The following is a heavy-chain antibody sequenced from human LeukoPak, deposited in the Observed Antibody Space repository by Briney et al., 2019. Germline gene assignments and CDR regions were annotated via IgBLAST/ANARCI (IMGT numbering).Heavy chain of an antibody. D-gene: IGHD3-16*02. CDR1: GGSISSSSYY. CDR3: AGGRLGELSLVYFDY. CDR2: IYYSGST. J-gene: IGHJ4*02. Sequence: SETLSLTCTVSGGSISSSSYYWGWIRQPPGKGLEWIGSIYYSGSTYYNPSLKSRVTISVDTSKNQFSLKLSSVTAADTAVYYCAGGRLGELSLVYFDYWGQGTLVTVSS. V-gene: IGHV4-39*07.